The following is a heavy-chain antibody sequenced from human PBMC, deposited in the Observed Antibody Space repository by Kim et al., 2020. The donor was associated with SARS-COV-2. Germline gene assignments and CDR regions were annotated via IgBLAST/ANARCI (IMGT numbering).Heavy chain of an antibody. CDR2: MNPNSGNT. J-gene: IGHJ5*02. CDR1: GYTFTSYD. CDR3: AAHIAAAGHSVNWFDP. V-gene: IGHV1-8*01. Sequence: ASVKVSCKASGYTFTSYDINWVRQATGQGLEWMGWMNPNSGNTGYAQKFQGRVTMTRNTSISTAYMELSSLRSEDTAVYYCAAHIAAAGHSVNWFDPWGQGTLVTVSS. D-gene: IGHD6-13*01.